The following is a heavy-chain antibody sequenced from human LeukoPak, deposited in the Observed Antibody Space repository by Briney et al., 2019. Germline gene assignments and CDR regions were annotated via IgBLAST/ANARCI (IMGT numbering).Heavy chain of an antibody. D-gene: IGHD4-17*01. J-gene: IGHJ3*02. CDR1: GGTFSSYA. CDR2: IIPIFGTA. CDR3: ASTTYGDYDAFDI. V-gene: IGHV1-69*01. Sequence: SVKVSCKASGGTFSSYAISWVRQAPGQGLEWMGGIIPIFGTANYAQKFQGRVTITADESTSTAYMELSSLRSEDTAVYYCASTTYGDYDAFDIWGQGTMVTVSS.